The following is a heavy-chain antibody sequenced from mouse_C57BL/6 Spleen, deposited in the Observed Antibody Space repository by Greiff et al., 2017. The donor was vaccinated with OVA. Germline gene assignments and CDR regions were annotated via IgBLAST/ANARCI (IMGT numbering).Heavy chain of an antibody. CDR1: GFSLTRYG. J-gene: IGHJ1*03. D-gene: IGHD1-1*01. CDR2: IWSGGST. V-gene: IGHV2-2*01. Sequence: QVHVKQSGPGLVQPSQSLSITCTASGFSLTRYGVHWVRQSPGKGLEWLGVIWSGGSTDYNAAFISRLSISKDNSKCQVFFKMNSLQADDTAIYYCARTVVAPNFDVWGTGTTVTVSS. CDR3: ARTVVAPNFDV.